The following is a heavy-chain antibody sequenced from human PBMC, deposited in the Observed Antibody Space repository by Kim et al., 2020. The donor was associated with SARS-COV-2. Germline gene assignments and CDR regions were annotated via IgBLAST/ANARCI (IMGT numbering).Heavy chain of an antibody. CDR3: ARVTSPYYYYYGMDV. Sequence: ASVKVSCKASGYTFTSYAMHWVRQAPGQRLEWMGWINAGNGNTKYSQKFQGRVTITRDTSASTAYMELSSLRSEDTAVYYCARVTSPYYYYYGMDVWGQGTTVTVSS. V-gene: IGHV1-3*01. J-gene: IGHJ6*02. CDR1: GYTFTSYA. CDR2: INAGNGNT.